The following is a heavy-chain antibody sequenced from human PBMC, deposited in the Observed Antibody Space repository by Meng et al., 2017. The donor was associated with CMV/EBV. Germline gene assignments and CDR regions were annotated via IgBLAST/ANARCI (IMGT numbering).Heavy chain of an antibody. CDR3: ARFMSSSWDHYFDY. V-gene: IGHV1-2*02. J-gene: IGHJ4*02. D-gene: IGHD6-13*01. CDR1: GYTFTGYY. Sequence: QGQLVRGGAEVKKPGASGKVSCKASGYTFTGYYMHWVRQAPGQGLEWMGWINPNSGGTNYAQKFQGRVTMTRDTSISTAYMELSRLRSDDTAVYYCARFMSSSWDHYFDYWGQGTLVTVSS. CDR2: INPNSGGT.